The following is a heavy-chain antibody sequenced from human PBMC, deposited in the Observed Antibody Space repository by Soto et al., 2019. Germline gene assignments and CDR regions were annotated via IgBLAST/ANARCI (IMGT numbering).Heavy chain of an antibody. CDR1: GGSISSYY. CDR3: ARRWGDAFDF. CDR2: IYYSGST. V-gene: IGHV4-59*01. Sequence: QVQLQESGPGLVKPSETLSLTCTVSGGSISSYYWSWIRQPPGKGLEWIGYIYYSGSTNYNPSLKSRVTTSVATSKNQFSLKLSSVTAADTAVYYCARRWGDAFDFWGQGTMVTVSS. J-gene: IGHJ3*01. D-gene: IGHD1-26*01.